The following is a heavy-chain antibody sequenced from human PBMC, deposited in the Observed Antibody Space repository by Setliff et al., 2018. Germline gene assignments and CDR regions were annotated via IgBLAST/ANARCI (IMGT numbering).Heavy chain of an antibody. V-gene: IGHV3-30-3*01. J-gene: IGHJ6*03. D-gene: IGHD3-16*01. Sequence: GSLRLSCSASGFTFRIYWMSWVRQVPGKGLEWVAVMSYDGSNKYYADSVKGRFTISRDNSRNTLYLQMNSLRGEDTAVYYCARDPIGPFLCNMDGWGKGTTVTVSS. CDR2: MSYDGSNK. CDR1: GFTFRIYW. CDR3: ARDPIGPFLCNMDG.